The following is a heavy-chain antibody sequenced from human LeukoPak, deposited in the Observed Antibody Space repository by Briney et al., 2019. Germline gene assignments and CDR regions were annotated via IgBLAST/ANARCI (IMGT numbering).Heavy chain of an antibody. D-gene: IGHD4-17*01. CDR2: INPNSGGT. J-gene: IGHJ4*02. CDR1: GYTFTGYY. Sequence: ASVKVSCKASGYTFTGYYMHWVRQAPGQGLEWMGWINPNSGGTNYAQKFQGRVTMTRDTSISTAYMELSRLRSDDTAVYYCATVILPYGVFGPATDHWGQGTLVTVSS. V-gene: IGHV1-2*02. CDR3: ATVILPYGVFGPATDH.